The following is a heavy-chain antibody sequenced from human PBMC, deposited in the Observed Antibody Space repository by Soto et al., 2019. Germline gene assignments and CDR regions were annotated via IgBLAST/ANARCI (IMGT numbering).Heavy chain of an antibody. CDR1: GGSGSFSGYL. V-gene: IGHV4-34*01. Sequence: QVQLQQWGAGLLKPSETLSLTCAVYGGSGSFSGYLWSWIRQPPGNGLEWIGEINHSGGTNYNPSPKSRVTLSVDTSKNQFSLELSSVTAADTAVYYCARGREAYSSSWYVDWGQGTLVTVSS. CDR3: ARGREAYSSSWYVD. D-gene: IGHD6-13*01. CDR2: INHSGGT. J-gene: IGHJ4*02.